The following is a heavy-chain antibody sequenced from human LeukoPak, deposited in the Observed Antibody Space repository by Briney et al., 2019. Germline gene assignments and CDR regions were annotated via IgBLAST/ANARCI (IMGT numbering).Heavy chain of an antibody. CDR1: GLTFSSYW. D-gene: IGHD3-16*01. V-gene: IGHV3-7*01. CDR2: IKQDGSEK. CDR3: ARRHSFMTDFDY. J-gene: IGHJ4*02. Sequence: QPGGSLRLSCAASGLTFSSYWMSWVRQAPGKGLEWVANIKQDGSEKDYVDSVKGRFTISRDNAKNSLYLQMNSLRAEDTAVYYCARRHSFMTDFDYWGQGTLVTVSS.